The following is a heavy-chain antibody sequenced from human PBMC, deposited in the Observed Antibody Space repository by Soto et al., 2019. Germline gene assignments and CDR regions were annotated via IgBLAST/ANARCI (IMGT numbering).Heavy chain of an antibody. CDR1: GGSINSGGYC. CDR2: ISYGGST. V-gene: IGHV4-31*03. D-gene: IGHD5-18*01. CDR3: SRGILV. Sequence: QVQLQESGPGLVKPSQTLSLTCTVSGGSINSGGYCWSWIRQHPGKGLDWIGCISYGGSTSYNPSLKSRVTTSVDTSKNQFSLKLTAVTAADTAVYYCSRGILVWGQGALSTVSS. J-gene: IGHJ4*02.